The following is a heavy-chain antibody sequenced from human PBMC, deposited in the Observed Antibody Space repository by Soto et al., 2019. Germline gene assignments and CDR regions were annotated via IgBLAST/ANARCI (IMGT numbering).Heavy chain of an antibody. CDR1: GDSVSSNIAA. Sequence: SQTLSLTCAISGDSVSSNIAAWNWIRQSPSRGLEWLGRTYYRSKWFNEYALSVKSRISINADTSKNQFSLQLSSVTLEDTAVYYCVRDGDGSGRTDFQYWGQGTLVTVSP. J-gene: IGHJ4*02. CDR3: VRDGDGSGRTDFQY. D-gene: IGHD3-3*01. CDR2: TYYRSKWFN. V-gene: IGHV6-1*01.